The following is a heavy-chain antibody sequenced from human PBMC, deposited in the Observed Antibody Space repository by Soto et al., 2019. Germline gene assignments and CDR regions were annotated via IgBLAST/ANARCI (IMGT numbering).Heavy chain of an antibody. V-gene: IGHV3-30*18. CDR2: ISYDGSNK. Sequence: QVQLVESGGGVVQPWRSLRLSCAASGFTFSSYGMHWVRQAPGKGLEWVAVISYDGSNKYYADSVKGRFTISRDNSKNTLYLQMNSMRAEDTAVYYCAKYGGWHYYDSSGMFDNWGQGTLVTVSS. CDR3: AKYGGWHYYDSSGMFDN. CDR1: GFTFSSYG. J-gene: IGHJ4*02. D-gene: IGHD3-22*01.